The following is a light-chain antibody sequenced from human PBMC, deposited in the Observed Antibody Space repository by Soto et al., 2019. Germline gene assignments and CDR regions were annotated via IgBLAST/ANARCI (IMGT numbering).Light chain of an antibody. CDR1: QSSSIY. J-gene: IGKJ4*01. CDR3: QQSYSTPPT. CDR2: AAS. Sequence: DIQMTQSPSSLSASVGDRVTITCRASQSSSIYLNWYQQKPGKAPKLLIYAASSLQSGVPSRFSGSGSGTDFTLTISSLQPEDFATYYCQQSYSTPPTFGGGTKVEIK. V-gene: IGKV1-39*01.